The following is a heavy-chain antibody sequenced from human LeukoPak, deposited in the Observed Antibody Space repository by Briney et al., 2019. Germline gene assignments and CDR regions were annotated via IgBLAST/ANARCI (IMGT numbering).Heavy chain of an antibody. CDR3: ASGSGSYRTPYYYMDV. V-gene: IGHV3-53*01. CDR2: IYSGGST. Sequence: GGSLRLSCVASGFTVSSNYMSWIRQAPGKGLEWVSVIYSGGSTYYADSVKGRFTISRDNSKNTLYLQMNSLRAEDTAVYYCASGSGSYRTPYYYMDVWGTGTTVTVSS. J-gene: IGHJ6*03. CDR1: GFTVSSNY. D-gene: IGHD3-10*01.